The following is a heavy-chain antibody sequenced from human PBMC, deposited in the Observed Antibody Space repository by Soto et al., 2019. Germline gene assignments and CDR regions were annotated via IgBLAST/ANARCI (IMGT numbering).Heavy chain of an antibody. CDR3: ARDIDYYDSSGYQAY. J-gene: IGHJ4*02. V-gene: IGHV3-48*03. D-gene: IGHD3-22*01. CDR2: ISTSGNTI. Sequence: EVQLVESGGGLVQPGGSLRLSCAASGFTFSSYEMNWVRQAPGKGLEWVSYISTSGNTIHYADSVKGRFTISRDNAKNSLYLKMKSLRAGDRAVYYCARDIDYYDSSGYQAYWGQGALVTVSS. CDR1: GFTFSSYE.